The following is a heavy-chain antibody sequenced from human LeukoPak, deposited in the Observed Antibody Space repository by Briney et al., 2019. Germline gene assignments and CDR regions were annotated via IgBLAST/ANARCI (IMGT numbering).Heavy chain of an antibody. Sequence: AESLSLTCAVYGGSFRGHYWSWIRQPPGKGLEWVGEITHSANTNYNPSFKSRVTISADKSSNQVSLQWRSVTAADTAVYYCASVLGTRPPGTLDYWGQGTLVTVSS. D-gene: IGHD3-10*01. CDR1: GGSFRGHY. CDR3: ASVLGTRPPGTLDY. J-gene: IGHJ4*02. CDR2: ITHSANT. V-gene: IGHV4-34*01.